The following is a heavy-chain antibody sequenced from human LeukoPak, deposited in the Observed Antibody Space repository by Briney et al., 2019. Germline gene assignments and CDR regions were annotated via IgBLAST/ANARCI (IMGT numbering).Heavy chain of an antibody. CDR2: IYYSGST. Sequence: SETLSLTCTVSGGSISSSSYYWGWIRQPPGKGLEWIGSIYYSGSTYYNPSLKSRVTISVDTSKNQFFLKLSSVTAADTAVYYCARETPRRGETRDGYRWGQGTLVTVSS. D-gene: IGHD5-24*01. CDR3: ARETPRRGETRDGYR. V-gene: IGHV4-39*07. J-gene: IGHJ4*02. CDR1: GGSISSSSYY.